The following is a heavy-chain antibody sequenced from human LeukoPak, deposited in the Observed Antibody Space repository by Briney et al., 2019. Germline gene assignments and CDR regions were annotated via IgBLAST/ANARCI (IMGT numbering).Heavy chain of an antibody. J-gene: IGHJ4*02. D-gene: IGHD1-26*01. CDR2: SYSGGTS. CDR3: ARVWELSFDY. Sequence: GGSLRLSCAASGFTVSTDHMSWVRQAPGKGLEWVAVSYSGGTSQYAESVKGRFTISRDNSKDMLYLQMNSLRAEDTALYYCARVWELSFDYWGQGTLVTVSS. CDR1: GFTVSTDH. V-gene: IGHV3-53*01.